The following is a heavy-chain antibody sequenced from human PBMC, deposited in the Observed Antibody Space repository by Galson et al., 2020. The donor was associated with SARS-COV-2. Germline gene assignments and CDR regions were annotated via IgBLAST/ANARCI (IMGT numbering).Heavy chain of an antibody. D-gene: IGHD4-17*01. J-gene: IGHJ3*01. Sequence: SETLSLTCHVPHYSISSSYYWGWIRQPPGKGLDWNGSIYQSGRTTYTPSLKTRVTISVHTSKNHFSLKLTSVIAADTAVYYCARGTTVDAFDVWGQGTVVTVSS. V-gene: IGHV4-38-2*02. CDR1: HYSISSSYY. CDR3: ARGTTVDAFDV. CDR2: IYQSGRT.